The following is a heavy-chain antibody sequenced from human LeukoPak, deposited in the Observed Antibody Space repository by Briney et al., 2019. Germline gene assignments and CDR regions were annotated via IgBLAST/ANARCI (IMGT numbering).Heavy chain of an antibody. CDR1: GFTFSSYG. CDR3: ARASEVAIFNGMDV. CDR2: IYSGGST. V-gene: IGHV3-66*01. Sequence: GGSLRLSCAASGFTFSSYGMHWVRQAPGKGLEWVSVIYSGGSTYYADSVKGRFTISRDNSNNMLYLQMNSLRAEDTAVYYCARASEVAIFNGMDVWGQGTTVIVSS. D-gene: IGHD2-21*01. J-gene: IGHJ6*02.